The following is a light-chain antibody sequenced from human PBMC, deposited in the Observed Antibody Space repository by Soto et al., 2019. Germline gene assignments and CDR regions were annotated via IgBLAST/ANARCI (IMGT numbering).Light chain of an antibody. CDR1: HDIGNS. CDR2: DAY. V-gene: IGKV1-33*01. J-gene: IGKJ5*01. Sequence: DIQMTQSPPSLSASVGDRVTITCQASHDIGNSLNWYQHKPGKAPKLVIYDAYNLETGVPSTFSGSGFGTDFTFTISSLQPEDIATYYCQQYDNLPITFGQGTRLEIK. CDR3: QQYDNLPIT.